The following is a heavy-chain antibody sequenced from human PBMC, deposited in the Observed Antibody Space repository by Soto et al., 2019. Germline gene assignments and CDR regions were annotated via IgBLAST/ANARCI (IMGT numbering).Heavy chain of an antibody. V-gene: IGHV3-15*01. CDR2: IKSKTDGGTT. Sequence: GGSLRLSCAASGFTFSNAWMSWVRQAPGKGLEWVGRIKSKTDGGTTDYAAPVKGRFTISRDDSKNTLYLQMNSLKTEDTAVYYCTTDGTSTYDYIWGSYHSHAFDIWGQGTMVTVSS. D-gene: IGHD3-16*02. CDR3: TTDGTSTYDYIWGSYHSHAFDI. CDR1: GFTFSNAW. J-gene: IGHJ3*02.